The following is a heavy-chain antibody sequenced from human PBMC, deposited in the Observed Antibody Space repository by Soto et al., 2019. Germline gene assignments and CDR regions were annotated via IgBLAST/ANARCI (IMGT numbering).Heavy chain of an antibody. CDR2: FDPEDGET. Sequence: ASVKVSCKVSGYTLTELSMHWVLQAPGKGLEWMGGFDPEDGETIYAQKFQGRVTMTEDTSTDTAYMELSSLRSEDTAVYYCATDPSRRIVAAEFGFDPWGQGTLVTVSS. V-gene: IGHV1-24*01. J-gene: IGHJ5*02. CDR3: ATDPSRRIVAAEFGFDP. CDR1: GYTLTELS. D-gene: IGHD5-12*01.